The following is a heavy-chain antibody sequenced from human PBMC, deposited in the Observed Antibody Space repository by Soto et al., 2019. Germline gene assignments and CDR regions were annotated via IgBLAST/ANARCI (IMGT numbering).Heavy chain of an antibody. Sequence: SETLSLTCTVSGGSISSSSYYWGWIRQPPGKGLEWIGSIYYSGSTYYNPSLKSRVTISVDTSKNQFSLKLSSVTAADTAVYYCARRYLAENWFDPWGQGTLVTVSS. CDR3: ARRYLAENWFDP. D-gene: IGHD3-3*02. CDR1: GGSISSSSYY. J-gene: IGHJ5*02. V-gene: IGHV4-39*01. CDR2: IYYSGST.